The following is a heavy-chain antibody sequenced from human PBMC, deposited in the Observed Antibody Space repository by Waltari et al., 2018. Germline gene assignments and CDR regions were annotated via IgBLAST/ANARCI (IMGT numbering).Heavy chain of an antibody. J-gene: IGHJ4*02. CDR2: ISYDGSNK. CDR1: GFTFSSYG. D-gene: IGHD3-3*01. CDR3: AKDLSYDFWSGYFGFDY. Sequence: QVQLVESGGGVVQPGRSLRLSCAASGFTFSSYGMPWVRQAPGQGLEWVAVISYDGSNKYYADSVKGRFTISRDNSKNTLYLQMNSLRAEDTAVYYCAKDLSYDFWSGYFGFDYWGQGTLVTVSS. V-gene: IGHV3-30*18.